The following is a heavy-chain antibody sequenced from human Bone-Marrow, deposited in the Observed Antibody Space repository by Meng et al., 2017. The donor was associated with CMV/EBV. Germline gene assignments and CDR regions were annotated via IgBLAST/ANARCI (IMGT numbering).Heavy chain of an antibody. CDR1: GFTFSSYS. CDR2: IKQDGSEK. CDR3: ARGVVDTAMVYAPSIGDNWYDP. V-gene: IGHV3-7*04. D-gene: IGHD5-18*01. J-gene: IGHJ5*02. Sequence: GGSLRLSCAASGFTFSSYSMNWVRQAPGKGLEWVANIKQDGSEKYYVDSVKGRFTISRDNAKNSLYQQMNSLRAEDTAVYYCARGVVDTAMVYAPSIGDNWYDPWGQGTLVTVSS.